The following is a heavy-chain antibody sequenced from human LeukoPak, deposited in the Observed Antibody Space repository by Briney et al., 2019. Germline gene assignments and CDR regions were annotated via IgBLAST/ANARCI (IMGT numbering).Heavy chain of an antibody. CDR2: ISRGSDYI. CDR3: ARAINYYDSSGLYYYFDY. CDR1: GFTFSSYS. V-gene: IGHV3-21*01. Sequence: GGSLRLSCAASGFTFSSYSMNWVHQAPGKGLEWVASISRGSDYIYYADSVKGRFTISRDNAKNSLYLQMNSLRAEDTAVYYCARAINYYDSSGLYYYFDYWGQGTLVTVSS. J-gene: IGHJ4*02. D-gene: IGHD3-22*01.